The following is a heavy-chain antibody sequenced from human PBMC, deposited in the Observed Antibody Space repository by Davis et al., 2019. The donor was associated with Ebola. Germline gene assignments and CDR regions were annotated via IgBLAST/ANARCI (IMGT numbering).Heavy chain of an antibody. D-gene: IGHD4-11*01. CDR2: ISWNSGSI. Sequence: SLKISCAASGFTFDDYAMHWVRQAPGKGLEWVSGISWNSGSIGYVDSVKGRFTISRDNAKNSLYLQMNSLKTEDTAVYYCTGATTVTGDYWGQGTLVTVSS. J-gene: IGHJ4*02. CDR1: GFTFDDYA. CDR3: TGATTVTGDY. V-gene: IGHV3-9*01.